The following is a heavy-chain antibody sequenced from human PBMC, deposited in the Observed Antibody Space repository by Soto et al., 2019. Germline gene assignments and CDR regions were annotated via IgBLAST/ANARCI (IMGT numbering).Heavy chain of an antibody. CDR2: IRSKAYGGTT. V-gene: IGHV3-49*03. D-gene: IGHD6-6*01. CDR1: GFTFGDYA. CDR3: TRDLRDIAARPFDY. Sequence: GGSMRLSCTASGFTFGDYAMSWFRQAPGKGLEWVGFIRSKAYGGTTEYAASVKGRFTISRDDSKSIAYLQMNSLKTEDTAVYYCTRDLRDIAARPFDYWGQGTLVTVSS. J-gene: IGHJ4*02.